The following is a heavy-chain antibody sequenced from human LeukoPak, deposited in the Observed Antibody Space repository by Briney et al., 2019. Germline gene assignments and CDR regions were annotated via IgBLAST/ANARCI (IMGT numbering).Heavy chain of an antibody. CDR3: ARDRATSPYDYVWGSYRLDAFDI. J-gene: IGHJ3*02. D-gene: IGHD3-16*02. Sequence: PGGSLRLSCAASGFPFSSCWMRWVRQASGKGLEWVANIKRDGRGKDYVDSVKGRFTISRDNAKNSLYLQMNRLRAEDTAVYYCARDRATSPYDYVWGSYRLDAFDIWGQGTMVTVSS. CDR1: GFPFSSCW. CDR2: IKRDGRGK. V-gene: IGHV3-7*05.